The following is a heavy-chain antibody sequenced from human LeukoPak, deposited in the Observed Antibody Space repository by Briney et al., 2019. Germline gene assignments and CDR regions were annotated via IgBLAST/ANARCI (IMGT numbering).Heavy chain of an antibody. V-gene: IGHV1-69*06. D-gene: IGHD5-18*01. CDR3: ARFGYSYGPD. J-gene: IGHJ4*02. Sequence: ASVKVSCKASGGTFSSYAISWVRQAPGQGLEWMGGIIPIFGTANYAQKFQGRVTITADKSTSRAYMELSSLRSEDTAVYYCARFGYSYGPDWGQGTLVTVSS. CDR2: IIPIFGTA. CDR1: GGTFSSYA.